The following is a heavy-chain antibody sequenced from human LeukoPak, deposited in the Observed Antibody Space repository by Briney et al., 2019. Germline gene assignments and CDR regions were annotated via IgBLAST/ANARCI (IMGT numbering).Heavy chain of an antibody. CDR3: ARDSTPPKFVVVTADGPYYMDV. D-gene: IGHD2-21*02. Sequence: ASVKVSCKASGYTFTSYYMHWVRQAPGQGLEWMGIINPSGGSTSYAQKFQGRVTMTRDTSTSTVYMELSSLRSEDTAVYYCARDSTPPKFVVVTADGPYYMDVWGKGTTVTVS. CDR2: INPSGGST. V-gene: IGHV1-46*01. CDR1: GYTFTSYY. J-gene: IGHJ6*03.